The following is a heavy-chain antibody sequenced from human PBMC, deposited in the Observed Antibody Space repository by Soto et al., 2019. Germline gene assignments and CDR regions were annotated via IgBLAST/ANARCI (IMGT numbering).Heavy chain of an antibody. J-gene: IGHJ3*02. CDR3: ARAVGDTNAFDI. V-gene: IGHV3-74*01. Sequence: GGSLRLPCPVPRFTFRGYWMYRVSQAPGNGLIWVSRIDTAGTGTLYADSVKGRSTVSRDNAKNMLYLQMDSLPAEDTAVYYCARAVGDTNAFDIWGQGTLVTVSS. CDR1: RFTFRGYW. D-gene: IGHD1-26*01. CDR2: IDTAGTGT.